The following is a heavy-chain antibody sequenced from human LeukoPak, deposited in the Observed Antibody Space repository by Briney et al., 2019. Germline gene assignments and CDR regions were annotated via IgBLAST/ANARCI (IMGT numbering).Heavy chain of an antibody. V-gene: IGHV3-7*01. CDR2: INPDGSKK. D-gene: IGHD6-13*01. CDR1: GFTFSRFW. CDR3: ATAPAAADSS. Sequence: GGPLRLSCVASGFTFSRFWMTWVRQAPGEGLEWVANINPDGSKKTYVDSVKGRFTISRDNPKNSLYLQMSSLRAEDTAVYYCATAPAAADSSWGQGTLVAVSS. J-gene: IGHJ5*02.